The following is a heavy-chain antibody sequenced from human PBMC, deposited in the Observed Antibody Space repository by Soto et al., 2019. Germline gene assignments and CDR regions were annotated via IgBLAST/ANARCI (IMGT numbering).Heavy chain of an antibody. J-gene: IGHJ6*02. Sequence: ASVKVSCKASGYTFTSYYMHWVRQAPGQGLEWMGIINPSGGSTSYAQKFQGRVTMTRDTSTSTVYMELSSLKASDTAMYYCARHYSLYGSGSSYYGMDVWGQGTTVTVSS. V-gene: IGHV1-46*01. CDR3: ARHYSLYGSGSSYYGMDV. CDR1: GYTFTSYY. CDR2: INPSGGST. D-gene: IGHD3-10*01.